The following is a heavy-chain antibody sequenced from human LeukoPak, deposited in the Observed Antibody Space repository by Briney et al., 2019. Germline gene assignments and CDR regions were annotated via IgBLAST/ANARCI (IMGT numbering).Heavy chain of an antibody. D-gene: IGHD2-2*01. CDR3: ASHYAGIPSNYIDY. V-gene: IGHV4-4*07. CDR1: GGSMWSNY. J-gene: IGHJ4*02. Sequence: SETLSLTCTLSGGSMWSNYWSWMRQPAGKGLEWIGRIYSSGSTNYNPSLKSRVSMSVDTSKNQFSLKLSSVTAADTAIYFCASHYAGIPSNYIDYCSQGTLVTVSS. CDR2: IYSSGST.